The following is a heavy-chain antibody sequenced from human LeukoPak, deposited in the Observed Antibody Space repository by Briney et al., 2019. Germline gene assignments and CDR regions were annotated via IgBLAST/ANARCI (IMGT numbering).Heavy chain of an antibody. Sequence: GGSLRLSCAASGFTFSSYAMSWVRQAPGKGLEWVSAISGSGGSTYYADSVKGRFTISRDNAKNSLYLQMNSLRAEDTALYYCAKALGSSMPRGMDVWGQGTTVTVSS. J-gene: IGHJ6*02. D-gene: IGHD6-13*01. V-gene: IGHV3-23*01. CDR1: GFTFSSYA. CDR3: AKALGSSMPRGMDV. CDR2: ISGSGGST.